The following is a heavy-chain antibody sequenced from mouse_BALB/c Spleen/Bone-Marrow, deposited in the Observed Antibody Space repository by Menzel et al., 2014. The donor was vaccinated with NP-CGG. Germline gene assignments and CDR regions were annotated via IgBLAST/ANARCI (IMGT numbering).Heavy chain of an antibody. CDR1: GDSITSDY. J-gene: IGHJ4*01. Sequence: DVNLQESGPSLVKPSETLTLTCSVTGDSITSDYWNWIRKFPGNKLEYMGYISYSGSIYYIPSLKSRISILRDTSKTRYKPQLHSMTPKYEASYVYASLLEVYYALDYWGQGTSVTVSS. V-gene: IGHV3S1*01. CDR2: ISYSGSI. D-gene: IGHD2-14*01. CDR3: ASLLEVYYALDY.